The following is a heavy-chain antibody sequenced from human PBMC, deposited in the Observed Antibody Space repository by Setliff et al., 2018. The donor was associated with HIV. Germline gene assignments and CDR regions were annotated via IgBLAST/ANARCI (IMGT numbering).Heavy chain of an antibody. CDR1: GYSFTNYW. J-gene: IGHJ6*02. CDR2: IHPGDSET. V-gene: IGHV5-51*01. Sequence: GESLKISCKASGYSFTNYWIGWVRQMPVKGLEWMGIIHPGDSETRYSPSFQGQVIISADKSINTAYLQWSSLKASDTAMYYCASLQPDAVDAWGQGTTVTVSS. CDR3: ASLQPDAVDA.